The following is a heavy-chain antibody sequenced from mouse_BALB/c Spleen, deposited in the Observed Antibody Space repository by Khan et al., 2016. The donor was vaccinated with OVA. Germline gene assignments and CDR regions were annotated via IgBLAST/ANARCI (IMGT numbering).Heavy chain of an antibody. J-gene: IGHJ3*01. CDR1: GYTFTNYI. CDR2: INPYNDGS. CDR3: ARDFGRSFCFGY. Sequence: VQLQQPGPELVKPGASVKMSCKASGYTFTNYIIHWVKQKPGQGLEWIGYINPYNDGSKYNEKFKGKATLTAAKSSSTAYMELSGLTSEEYAVYNCARDFGRSFCFGYWGQGTLVTVAA. V-gene: IGHV1S136*01.